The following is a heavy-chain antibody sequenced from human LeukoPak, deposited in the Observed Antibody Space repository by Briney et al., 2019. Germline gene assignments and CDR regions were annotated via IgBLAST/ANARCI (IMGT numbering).Heavy chain of an antibody. V-gene: IGHV1-2*02. CDR3: ARDKQLDWAHYYYYMDV. CDR1: GYTFTGHY. D-gene: IGHD1-1*01. CDR2: INPDSGGT. J-gene: IGHJ6*03. Sequence: GASVTVSCKASGYTFTGHYMHWVRQAPGQGLEWMGWINPDSGGTKYAQKFQGRVTMTRDTSISTAYMELSRLTSDDTAVYYCARDKQLDWAHYYYYMDVWGKGTPVTVSS.